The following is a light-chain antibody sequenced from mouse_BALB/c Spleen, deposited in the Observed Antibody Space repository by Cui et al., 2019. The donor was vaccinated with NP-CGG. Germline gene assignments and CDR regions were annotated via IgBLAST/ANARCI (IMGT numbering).Light chain of an antibody. CDR2: GTD. Sequence: QAVVTQESALTTSPGETVTLTCRSSTGAVTTYNNANWVQEKPNHLFTGLIGGTDNRAPGVPARFSGSLIGGKAALTITGAQTEDEAIYFCALWYSNHWVFGGGTKLAVL. V-gene: IGLV1*01. CDR1: TGAVTTYNN. J-gene: IGLJ1*01. CDR3: ALWYSNHWV.